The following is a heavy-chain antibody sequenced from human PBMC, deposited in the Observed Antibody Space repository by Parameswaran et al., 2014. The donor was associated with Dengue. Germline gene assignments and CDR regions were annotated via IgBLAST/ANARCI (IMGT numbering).Heavy chain of an antibody. J-gene: IGHJ4*02. CDR2: IYWDDDK. D-gene: IGHD3-10*01. CDR3: AHTDGSGSYYKGSFDY. Sequence: VRQAPGKALEWLALIYWDDDKRYSPSLKSRLTITKDTSKNQVVLTMTNMDPVDTATYYCAHTDGSGSYYKGSFDYWGQGTLVTVSS. V-gene: IGHV2-5*02.